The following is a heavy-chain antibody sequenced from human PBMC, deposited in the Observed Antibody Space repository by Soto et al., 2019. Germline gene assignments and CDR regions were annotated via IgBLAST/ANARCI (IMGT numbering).Heavy chain of an antibody. J-gene: IGHJ4*02. V-gene: IGHV4-34*01. CDR3: ARARSYSSGWYVNY. D-gene: IGHD6-19*01. Sequence: SETLSLTCAIYGGSFSGYYWSWIRQPPGKGLEWIGEINDSGSTKYNPSLKSRVTISVDTSKDQFYLKLSSVTAADTAVYYCARARSYSSGWYVNYWGQG. CDR2: INDSGST. CDR1: GGSFSGYY.